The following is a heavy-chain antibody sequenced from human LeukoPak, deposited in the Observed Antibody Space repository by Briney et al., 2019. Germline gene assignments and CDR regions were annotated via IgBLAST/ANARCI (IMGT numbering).Heavy chain of an antibody. CDR2: IYHSGGT. D-gene: IGHD3-10*01. V-gene: IGHV4-4*02. Sequence: SETLSLTCAVSGGSISSSNWWSWVCQPPGKGLEWIGVIYHSGGTNYNPSLTSRGTITVDKSKNQFSLKLSSVTAADTAVYYCARDASGTMERGAFDIWGQGTMVTVSS. CDR3: ARDASGTMERGAFDI. J-gene: IGHJ3*02. CDR1: GGSISSSNW.